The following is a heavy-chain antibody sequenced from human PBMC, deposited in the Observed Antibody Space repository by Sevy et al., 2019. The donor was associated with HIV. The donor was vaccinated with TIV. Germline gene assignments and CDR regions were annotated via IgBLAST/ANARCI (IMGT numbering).Heavy chain of an antibody. D-gene: IGHD3-16*01. CDR3: ARGGGVTDYGLDV. Sequence: SDTLSLTCTVSAGSITPYYWNWIRQPPGKGLEWIGFIYYSGSTNYSPSLKSRVTISVDTSNKQFSLNLSSVTAADTAVYYCARGGGVTDYGLDVWGQGTTVTVSS. CDR2: IYYSGST. CDR1: AGSITPYY. J-gene: IGHJ6*02. V-gene: IGHV4-59*01.